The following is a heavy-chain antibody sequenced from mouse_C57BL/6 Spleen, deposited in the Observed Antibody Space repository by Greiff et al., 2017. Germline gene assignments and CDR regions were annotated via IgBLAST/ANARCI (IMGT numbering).Heavy chain of an antibody. J-gene: IGHJ4*01. CDR1: GYAFSSSW. CDR2: IYPGDGDT. Sequence: VQLQQSGPELVKPGASVKISCKASGYAFSSSWMNWVKQRPGKGLEWIGRIYPGDGDTNYNGKFKGKATLTADKSSSTAYMQLSSLTSEDSAVYFCARAYGNYEAMDYWGQGTSVTVSS. V-gene: IGHV1-82*01. D-gene: IGHD2-1*01. CDR3: ARAYGNYEAMDY.